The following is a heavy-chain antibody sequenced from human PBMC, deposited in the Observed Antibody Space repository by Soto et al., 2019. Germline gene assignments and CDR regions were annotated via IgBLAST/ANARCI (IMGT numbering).Heavy chain of an antibody. CDR1: GFTFSSSW. J-gene: IGHJ6*02. CDR3: ARDPAPVGYRGLDV. V-gene: IGHV3-7*01. D-gene: IGHD5-12*01. Sequence: GGSLRLSCAASGFTFSSSWMTWVRQAPGKGLAWVANIKEDGSEKYYVDSVKGRFTISRDNTNESLYLQMNSLRAEDTAVYYCARDPAPVGYRGLDVWGQGTTVTVS. CDR2: IKEDGSEK.